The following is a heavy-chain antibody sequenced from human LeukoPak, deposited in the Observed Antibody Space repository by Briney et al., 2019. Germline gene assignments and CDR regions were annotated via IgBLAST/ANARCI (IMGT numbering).Heavy chain of an antibody. V-gene: IGHV3-48*01. CDR3: AKAHSSGWYYFDY. Sequence: GGSLRLSCGASGFRFNIYGMNWVRQAPGKGLEWVSYISDSGANAYYADSVKRRFTVSRDNAKNSLYLQMNSLRVEDTAVYYCAKAHSSGWYYFDYWGQGALVTVSS. CDR2: ISDSGANA. D-gene: IGHD6-19*01. J-gene: IGHJ4*02. CDR1: GFRFNIYG.